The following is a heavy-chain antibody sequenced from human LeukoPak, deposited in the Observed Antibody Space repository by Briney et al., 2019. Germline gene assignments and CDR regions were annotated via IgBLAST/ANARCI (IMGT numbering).Heavy chain of an antibody. Sequence: GGSLRLSCAASGFTFGDYDINWVRQAPGKGLEWVGLIRIKIYGGTPEYAASVKGRFTISRDDSKGVAYLQMNSLKTEDTAVYYCTRDQTPYYWGQGTLVTVSS. V-gene: IGHV3-49*04. J-gene: IGHJ4*02. CDR3: TRDQTPYY. CDR1: GFTFGDYD. CDR2: IRIKIYGGTP.